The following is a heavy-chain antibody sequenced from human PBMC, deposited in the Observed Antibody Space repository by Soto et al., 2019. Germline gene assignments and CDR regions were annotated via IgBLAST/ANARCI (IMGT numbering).Heavy chain of an antibody. Sequence: QVQLQESDPGLVKPSQTLSLTCTVSGGSISSGGYYWSWIRQHPGKGLEWIGYIYYSGSTYYNPSLKSRVTISVDTSKNQFSLKLSSVTAADTAVYYCARGRRDGYNSLTFDYWGQGTLVTVSS. CDR2: IYYSGST. V-gene: IGHV4-31*03. J-gene: IGHJ4*02. CDR3: ARGRRDGYNSLTFDY. D-gene: IGHD5-12*01. CDR1: GGSISSGGYY.